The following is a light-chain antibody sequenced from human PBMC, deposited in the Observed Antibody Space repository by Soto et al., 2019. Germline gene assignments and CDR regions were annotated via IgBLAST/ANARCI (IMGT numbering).Light chain of an antibody. CDR1: SSDVGGYIY. CDR2: DVT. J-gene: IGLJ1*01. CDR3: TSYTSSSTLDV. Sequence: QSALTQPASVSGSPGQSITISCTGTSSDVGGYIYVSWYQQHPGKAPKLMIYDVTSRPSGVSYRFSGSKSGHTASLTISGLQSEDEADYFCTSYTSSSTLDVFGTGTKLTVL. V-gene: IGLV2-14*01.